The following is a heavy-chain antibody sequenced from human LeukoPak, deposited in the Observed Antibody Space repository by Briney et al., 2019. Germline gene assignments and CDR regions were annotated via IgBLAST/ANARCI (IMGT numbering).Heavy chain of an antibody. CDR3: ARFMVRGYYYGMDV. D-gene: IGHD3-10*01. V-gene: IGHV1-3*01. CDR2: INAGNGNT. J-gene: IGHJ6*04. Sequence: ASVKVSCTASGYTFTSYAMHWVRQAPGQRLEWMGWINAGNGNTKYSQKFQGRITITRDTSASTAYMELSSLRSEDTAVYYCARFMVRGYYYGMDVWGKGTTVTVSS. CDR1: GYTFTSYA.